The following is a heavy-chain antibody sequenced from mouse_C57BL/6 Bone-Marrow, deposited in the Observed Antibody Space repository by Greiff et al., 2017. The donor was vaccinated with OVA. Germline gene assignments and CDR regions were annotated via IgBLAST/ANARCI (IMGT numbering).Heavy chain of an antibody. CDR3: ARDKTDYYGSSYYCDV. CDR1: GFTFSSYA. Sequence: EVQLVESGGGLVKPGGSLKLSCAASGFTFSSYAMSWVRQTTEKRLEWVATISDGGSYTYYPDNVKGRFTISRDNAKNNLYMQMSHMKSEDTAMYYCARDKTDYYGSSYYCDVWGTGTTVTVSS. J-gene: IGHJ1*03. CDR2: ISDGGSYT. V-gene: IGHV5-4*01. D-gene: IGHD1-1*01.